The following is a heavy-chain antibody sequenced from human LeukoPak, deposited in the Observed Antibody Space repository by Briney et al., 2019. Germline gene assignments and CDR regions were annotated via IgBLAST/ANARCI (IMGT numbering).Heavy chain of an antibody. D-gene: IGHD6-13*01. CDR1: GGSISSSTYY. Sequence: SETLSLTCTVSGGSISSSTYYWGWIRQPPGKGLEWIGSIYYSGSTYYNPSLKSRVTISVDTSKNQFSLKLSSVTAADTAVYYCARGRAWYSSSWSLFDYWGQGTLVTVSS. CDR2: IYYSGST. CDR3: ARGRAWYSSSWSLFDY. J-gene: IGHJ4*02. V-gene: IGHV4-39*07.